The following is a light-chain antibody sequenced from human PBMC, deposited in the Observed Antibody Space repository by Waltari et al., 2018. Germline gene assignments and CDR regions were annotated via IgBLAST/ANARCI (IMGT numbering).Light chain of an antibody. V-gene: IGKV1-17*01. CDR2: GAS. CDR1: QVIRDD. CDR3: LQHSNYPFT. J-gene: IGKJ3*01. Sequence: DIVMTQSPSSLSASIGDRVTITCRASQVIRDDLGWYQQKPGEAPRRLIYGASTLQTGVPSRFSGSGSGTDFTLTITSLQPEDFATYYCLQHSNYPFTFGPGTTVDVK.